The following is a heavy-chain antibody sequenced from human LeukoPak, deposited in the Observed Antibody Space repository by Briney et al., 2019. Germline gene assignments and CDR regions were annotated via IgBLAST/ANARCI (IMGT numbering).Heavy chain of an antibody. J-gene: IGHJ4*02. CDR3: GTLLSNGPFDY. CDR2: IYPNSGAT. V-gene: IGHV1-2*02. CDR1: GYTFTGYY. Sequence: ASVKVSCKASGYTFTGYYMHWVRQAPGQRLEWMGYIYPNSGATKYAQKFQGRVTMTRDTSISTAYMELSRLRSDDTAVYYCGTLLSNGPFDYWGQGRLVTVSS.